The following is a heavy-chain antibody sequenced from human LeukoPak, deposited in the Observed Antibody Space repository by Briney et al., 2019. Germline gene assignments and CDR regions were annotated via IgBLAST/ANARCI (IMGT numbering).Heavy chain of an antibody. V-gene: IGHV4-39*07. D-gene: IGHD3-10*01. CDR1: GGSISSSSYY. J-gene: IGHJ5*02. CDR2: IYYSGST. CDR3: ARVTMVRDVRWFAP. Sequence: SETLSLTCTVSGGSISSSSYYWGWIRQPPGKGLEWIGSIYYSGSTYYNPSLKRRVTISVDKSKNQFSLKLSSVTAPVTAVYYCARVTMVRDVRWFAPWGQGTLVTVSS.